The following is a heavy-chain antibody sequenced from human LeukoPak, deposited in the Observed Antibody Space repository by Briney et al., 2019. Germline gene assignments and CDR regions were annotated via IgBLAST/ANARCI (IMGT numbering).Heavy chain of an antibody. V-gene: IGHV3-23*01. CDR1: GFTFSSYA. D-gene: IGHD3-16*01. Sequence: GGSLRLSCAASGFTFSSYAMSWVRQAPGKGLEWVSAISGSGGSTYYADSVKGRFTISRDNSKNTLYLQMNSLRAEDTAVYYCAKDLAGYDYIWGSLGVDYWGQGTLVTVSS. CDR2: ISGSGGST. J-gene: IGHJ4*02. CDR3: AKDLAGYDYIWGSLGVDY.